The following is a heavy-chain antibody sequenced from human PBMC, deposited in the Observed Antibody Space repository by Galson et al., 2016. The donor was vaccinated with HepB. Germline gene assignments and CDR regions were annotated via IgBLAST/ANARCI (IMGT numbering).Heavy chain of an antibody. V-gene: IGHV3-64D*06. J-gene: IGHJ4*02. CDR1: GFTFSSYA. CDR3: IKVRKYCSGGSCYGTPDY. D-gene: IGHD2-15*01. Sequence: SLRLSCAASGFTFSSYAMHWVRQAPGKGLEYVSAISSNGGSTYYADSVKGRFTISRDNSKNTLYLQMSSLRAEDTAVYYCIKVRKYCSGGSCYGTPDYWGQGTLVTVSS. CDR2: ISSNGGST.